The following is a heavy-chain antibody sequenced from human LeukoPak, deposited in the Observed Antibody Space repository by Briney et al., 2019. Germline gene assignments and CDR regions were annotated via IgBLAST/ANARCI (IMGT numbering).Heavy chain of an antibody. CDR1: GFTFSNFA. CDR2: IVGSSST. Sequence: GGSLRLSCAASGFTFSNFAMTWVRQAPGKGLEWVSSIVGSSSTYYADSLKGRFTISRDNSKNTLYLQMNSLRADDTAVYYCAKRDYSNYLGYWGQGTLVTVSS. CDR3: AKRDYSNYLGY. D-gene: IGHD4-11*01. V-gene: IGHV3-23*01. J-gene: IGHJ4*02.